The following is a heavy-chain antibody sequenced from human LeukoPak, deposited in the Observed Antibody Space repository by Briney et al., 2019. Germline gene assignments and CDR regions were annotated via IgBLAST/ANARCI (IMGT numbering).Heavy chain of an antibody. V-gene: IGHV3-13*01. CDR3: ARARFLEWSYYFDY. Sequence: GGSLRLSCAASGFTFSSYDMHWVRQATGKGPEWVSAIGTAGDTYYPGPVKGRFTISRENAKNSLYLQMNSLRAGDTAVYYCARARFLEWSYYFDYWGQGTLVTVSS. D-gene: IGHD3-3*01. J-gene: IGHJ4*02. CDR2: IGTAGDT. CDR1: GFTFSSYD.